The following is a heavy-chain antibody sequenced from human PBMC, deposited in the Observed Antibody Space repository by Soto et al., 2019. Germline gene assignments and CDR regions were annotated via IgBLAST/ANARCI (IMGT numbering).Heavy chain of an antibody. D-gene: IGHD6-25*01. CDR1: GGSFSGYY. J-gene: IGHJ6*03. CDR3: ARAPPRLFYYSYLAV. Sequence: SETLSLTCAVYGGSFSGYYWSWIRQPPGKGLEWIGEINHSGSTNYNPSLKSRVTISVDTSKNQFSLKLSSVTAADTAVYYCARAPPRLFYYSYLAVWGKGTPATVPS. V-gene: IGHV4-34*01. CDR2: INHSGST.